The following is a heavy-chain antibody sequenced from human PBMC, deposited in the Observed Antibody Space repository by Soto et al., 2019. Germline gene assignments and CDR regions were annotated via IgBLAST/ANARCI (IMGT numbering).Heavy chain of an antibody. D-gene: IGHD3-16*02. J-gene: IGHJ4*02. CDR2: ISGSGVST. CDR3: AKVFPRGGGSYRFFDY. Sequence: EVQLLESGGGLVQPGGSLRLSCAASGFTFSSYAMIWVRQAPGKGLEWVSGISGSGVSTYYADSVKGRFTISRDNSRNTLDLQMNSLRAEDTAVYYCAKVFPRGGGSYRFFDYWGQGTLATVSS. V-gene: IGHV3-23*01. CDR1: GFTFSSYA.